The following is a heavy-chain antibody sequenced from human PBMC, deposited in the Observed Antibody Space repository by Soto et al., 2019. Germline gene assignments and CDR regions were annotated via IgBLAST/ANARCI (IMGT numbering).Heavy chain of an antibody. CDR1: GYSFAGYW. J-gene: IGHJ4*02. Sequence: GESMKISCKGSGYSFAGYWITWVRQKPGKGLEWMGRIDPSDSQTYYSPSFRGHVTISVTKSITTVFLQWSSLRASDTAMYYCARQIYDSDTGPNFQYYFDSWGQGTPVTVSS. CDR2: IDPSDSQT. D-gene: IGHD3-22*01. V-gene: IGHV5-10-1*01. CDR3: ARQIYDSDTGPNFQYYFDS.